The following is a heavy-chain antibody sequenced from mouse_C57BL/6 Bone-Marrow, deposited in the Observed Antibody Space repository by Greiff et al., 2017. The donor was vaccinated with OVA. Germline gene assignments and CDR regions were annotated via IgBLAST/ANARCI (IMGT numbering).Heavy chain of an antibody. CDR2: IDPSDSET. V-gene: IGHV1-52*01. CDR3: ARETMGYDALYYFDY. D-gene: IGHD2-2*01. J-gene: IGHJ2*01. CDR1: GYTFTSYW. Sequence: QVQLQQPGAELVRPGSSVKLSCKASGYTFTSYWMHWVKQRPIQGLEWIGNIDPSDSETHYNQKFKDKATLTVDKSSSTAYMQLSSLTSEDSAVYYCARETMGYDALYYFDYWGQGTTLTVSS.